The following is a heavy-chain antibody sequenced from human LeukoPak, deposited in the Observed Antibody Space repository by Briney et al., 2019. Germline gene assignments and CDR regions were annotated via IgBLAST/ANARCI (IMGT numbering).Heavy chain of an antibody. Sequence: SETLSLTCTVSGGSISNYYWSWIRQPPGKGLEWIGYISHSGSTNSKPSLRSRVTISVDTSKNQFFLKLSSVTAADTAVYYCARDTYYSDSSDYYGDVFDSWGQGTMVTVSS. CDR1: GGSISNYY. V-gene: IGHV4-59*13. D-gene: IGHD3-22*01. CDR3: ARDTYYSDSSDYYGDVFDS. CDR2: ISHSGST. J-gene: IGHJ3*02.